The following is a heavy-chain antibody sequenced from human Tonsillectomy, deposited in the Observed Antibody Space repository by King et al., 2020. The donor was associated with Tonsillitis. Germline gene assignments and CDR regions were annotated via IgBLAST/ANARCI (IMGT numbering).Heavy chain of an antibody. Sequence: LQLQESGPGLVKPSETLSLTCTVSGGSMSTSNYYWAWIRQPPGKGLEWIGNINYSGRTFYNPSLKSRVTISVDTSKNQFSLKLTSVTAADTAVYYCAREAGIVVLVVEDSYFDFWGQGTLVTVSS. CDR2: INYSGRT. J-gene: IGHJ4*02. CDR1: GGSMSTSNYY. CDR3: AREAGIVVLVVEDSYFDF. V-gene: IGHV4-39*07. D-gene: IGHD2-15*01.